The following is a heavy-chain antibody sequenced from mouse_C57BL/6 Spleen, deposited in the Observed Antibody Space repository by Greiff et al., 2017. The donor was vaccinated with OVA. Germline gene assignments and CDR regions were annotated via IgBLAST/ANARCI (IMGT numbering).Heavy chain of an antibody. V-gene: IGHV1-55*01. J-gene: IGHJ2*01. D-gene: IGHD2-4*01. CDR3: ARREIYYDYDDY. CDR1: GYTFTSYW. CDR2: IYPGSGST. Sequence: QVQLQQPGAELVKPGASVKMSCKASGYTFTSYWITWVKQRPGQGLEWIGDIYPGSGSTNYNEKFKSKATLTVDTSSSTAYMQLSSLTSEDSAVYYCARREIYYDYDDYWGQGTTLTVSS.